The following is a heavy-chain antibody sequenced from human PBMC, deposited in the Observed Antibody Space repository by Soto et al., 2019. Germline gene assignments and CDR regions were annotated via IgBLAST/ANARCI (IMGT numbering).Heavy chain of an antibody. CDR2: ISGSGGTT. J-gene: IGHJ3*02. CDR1: GFTFSSYA. Sequence: GGSLRLSCAASGFTFSSYAMSWVRQAPGKGLEWVSAISGSGGTTYYADSVKGRFTFSRDNSKNTLYLQMNSLRAEDTAVYYCAKAANGWFSAFESWGQGTMVTVSS. D-gene: IGHD6-19*01. V-gene: IGHV3-23*01. CDR3: AKAANGWFSAFES.